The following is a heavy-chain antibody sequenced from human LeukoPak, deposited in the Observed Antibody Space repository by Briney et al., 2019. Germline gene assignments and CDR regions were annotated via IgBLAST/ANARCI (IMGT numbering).Heavy chain of an antibody. CDR3: ATDDVTTGTKTALGY. Sequence: SVKVSCKASGFTFTSSAVQWVRQARGQGLEWIGWIVVGSGNTNYAQKFQERVTINRDMSTSTAYMELSSLRPEDTAVYYCATDDVTTGTKTALGYWGQGTLVTVSS. CDR1: GFTFTSSA. CDR2: IVVGSGNT. D-gene: IGHD1-1*01. J-gene: IGHJ4*02. V-gene: IGHV1-58*01.